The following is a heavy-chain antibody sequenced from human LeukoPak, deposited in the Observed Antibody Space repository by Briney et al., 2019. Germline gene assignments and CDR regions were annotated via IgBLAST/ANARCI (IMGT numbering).Heavy chain of an antibody. J-gene: IGHJ6*04. CDR1: GFTFSSYA. V-gene: IGHV3-64D*06. CDR2: INSNGGST. CDR3: VKGRMVRGVTYYYYGMDV. Sequence: GGSLRLSCSASGFTFSSYAMHWVRQPPGKGLEYVSAINSNGGSTYYADSVKGRFTISRDNSKNTLYLQMSSLRAEDTAVYYCVKGRMVRGVTYYYYGMDVWGKGTTVTVSS. D-gene: IGHD3-10*01.